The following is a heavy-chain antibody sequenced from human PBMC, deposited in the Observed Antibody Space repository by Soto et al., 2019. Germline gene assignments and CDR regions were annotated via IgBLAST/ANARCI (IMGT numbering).Heavy chain of an antibody. CDR1: GGSISSSSFH. CDR2: IYYSGST. D-gene: IGHD6-13*01. J-gene: IGHJ1*01. Sequence: VSGGSISSSSFHWGWIRQPPGKGLEWIGSIYYSGSTYYSPSLKSRVTISVDTSKNQFSLKLSSVTAADTAVYYCARDLGSSWYPEYFQHWGQGTLVTVSS. CDR3: ARDLGSSWYPEYFQH. V-gene: IGHV4-39*02.